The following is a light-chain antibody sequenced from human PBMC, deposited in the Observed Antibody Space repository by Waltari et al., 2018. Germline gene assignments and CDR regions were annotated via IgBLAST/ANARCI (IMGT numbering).Light chain of an antibody. CDR3: NSYTGSNTVV. V-gene: IGLV2-14*03. J-gene: IGLJ2*01. CDR2: DVN. CDR1: SIDVETYDF. Sequence: QSALTQPASVSGSPGQAITISCTGSSIDVETYDFVSWYQRHPGKGPKLIIYDVNIRPSGVPDRFSGSKSGNTASLTIAGLQAEDEAIYYCNSYTGSNTVVFGGGTKLTVL.